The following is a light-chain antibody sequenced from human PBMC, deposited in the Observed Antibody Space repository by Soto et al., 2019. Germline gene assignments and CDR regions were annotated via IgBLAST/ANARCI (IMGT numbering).Light chain of an antibody. Sequence: EIVLTQSPGTLSLSPGEGATLSCRASQTISRSLLAWYQQKPGQAPRLLISGASSRATGIPDRFSGSGSGTDFTLTISRLEPEDFAVYYCQPYSDAPLTFGVGTKVEIK. CDR2: GAS. CDR1: QTISRSL. V-gene: IGKV3-20*01. J-gene: IGKJ4*01. CDR3: QPYSDAPLT.